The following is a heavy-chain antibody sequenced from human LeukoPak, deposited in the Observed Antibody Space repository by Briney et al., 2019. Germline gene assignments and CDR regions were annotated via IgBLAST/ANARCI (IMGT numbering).Heavy chain of an antibody. CDR1: GISLSNYA. J-gene: IGHJ4*02. Sequence: GGSLRLSCVVSGISLSNYAMTWVRQAPGKGLEWVSYISERGGSTTYADSVKGRFTISRDTSLNTLYLQMNNLRAVDTAVYFCAKRGVVIRGILVIGYHQEAYHYDFWGQGVLVTVSS. CDR3: AKRGVVIRGILVIGYHQEAYHYDF. CDR2: ISERGGST. V-gene: IGHV3-23*01. D-gene: IGHD3-10*01.